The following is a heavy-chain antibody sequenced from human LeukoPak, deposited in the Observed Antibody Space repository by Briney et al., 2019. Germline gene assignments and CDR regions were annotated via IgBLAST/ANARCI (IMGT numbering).Heavy chain of an antibody. V-gene: IGHV4-39*07. CDR1: GGSISSTSYY. Sequence: SETLSLTCTVSGGSISSTSYYWGWIRQPPGKGLEWIGSMYYSGSTYYNPSLKSRVTISGDTSKNQFSLNLSSVTAADTAVYYCARDLGVVPAWGWFDPWGQGTLVTVSS. CDR2: MYYSGST. D-gene: IGHD2-2*01. CDR3: ARDLGVVPAWGWFDP. J-gene: IGHJ5*02.